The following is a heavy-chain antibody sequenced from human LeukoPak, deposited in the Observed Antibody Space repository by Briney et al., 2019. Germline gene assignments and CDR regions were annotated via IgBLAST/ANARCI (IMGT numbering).Heavy chain of an antibody. Sequence: PSETLSLTCTVSGGSISSYYWSWIRQPAGKGLEWIGRIYTSGSTNYNPSLKSRVTMSVDTSKNQFSLKLRSVTAADTAVYYCARDLDSSGWCNFDYWGQGTLVTVSS. CDR3: ARDLDSSGWCNFDY. D-gene: IGHD6-19*01. V-gene: IGHV4-4*07. CDR2: IYTSGST. CDR1: GGSISSYY. J-gene: IGHJ4*02.